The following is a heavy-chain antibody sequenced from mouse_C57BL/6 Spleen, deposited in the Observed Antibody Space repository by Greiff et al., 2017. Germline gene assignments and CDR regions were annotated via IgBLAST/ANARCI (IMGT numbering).Heavy chain of an antibody. D-gene: IGHD1-1*01. Sequence: QVQLQQSGAELVMPGASVKLSCKASGYTFTSYWMHWVKQRPGQGLEWIGEIDPSDSYTNYNQKFKGKSTLTVDKSSSTAYMQLSSLTSEDSAVYYCARGATVVATDYAMDYWGQGTSVTVSS. CDR1: GYTFTSYW. V-gene: IGHV1-69*01. CDR3: ARGATVVATDYAMDY. CDR2: IDPSDSYT. J-gene: IGHJ4*01.